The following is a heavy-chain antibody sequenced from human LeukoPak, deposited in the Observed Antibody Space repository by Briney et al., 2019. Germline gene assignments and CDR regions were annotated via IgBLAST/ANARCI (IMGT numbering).Heavy chain of an antibody. CDR3: ARELWYSDLSDGPDGIDP. D-gene: IGHD2-21*02. CDR2: VFYSGTT. CDR1: GDSISSGIHY. J-gene: IGHJ5*02. V-gene: IGHV4-30-4*08. Sequence: PSETLSLTCTVSGDSISSGIHYWSWIRQSTGKGLGSIWYVFYSGTTYYNPSIQGRVTMSLDMSKNPFSMRLTSVTAAETAVYVCARELWYSDLSDGPDGIDPWGQGSLVIVSS.